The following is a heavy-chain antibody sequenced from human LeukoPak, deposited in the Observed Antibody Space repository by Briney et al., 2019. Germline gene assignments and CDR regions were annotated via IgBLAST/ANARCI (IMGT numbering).Heavy chain of an antibody. V-gene: IGHV3-66*04. J-gene: IGHJ4*02. Sequence: GGSLPLTLVSTGWSLLSNYMSWLRQAPARGLDWVSSIYSGGSTYYADSVKGRFTISRDNSKNTLYLQMNSLRAEDTAVYYCARRGYGDHAPFDYWGQGTLVTVSS. CDR3: ARRGYGDHAPFDY. CDR1: GWSLLSNY. D-gene: IGHD4-17*01. CDR2: IYSGGST.